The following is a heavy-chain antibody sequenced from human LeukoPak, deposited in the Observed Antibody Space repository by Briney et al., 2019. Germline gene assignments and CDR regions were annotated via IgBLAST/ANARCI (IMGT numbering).Heavy chain of an antibody. V-gene: IGHV4-34*01. CDR3: ARVSSGSDYFHYYFDF. Sequence: SETLSLTCAVYGGSFSGYYWSWIRQPPGKGLEWIGEINHSGSTNYNPSLKSRVTISVDTSKNQFSLKLSSVTAADTAVYYCARVSSGSDYFHYYFDFWGQGTLVTVSS. J-gene: IGHJ4*02. D-gene: IGHD3-10*01. CDR1: GGSFSGYY. CDR2: INHSGST.